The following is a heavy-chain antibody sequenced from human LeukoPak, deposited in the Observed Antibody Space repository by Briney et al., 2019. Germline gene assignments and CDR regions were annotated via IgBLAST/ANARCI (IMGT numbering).Heavy chain of an antibody. CDR1: GFTFSNYN. J-gene: IGHJ4*02. CDR2: ISTSGRAI. D-gene: IGHD3-22*01. Sequence: PGGSLRLSCAAPGFTFSNYNINWVRQAPGKGLEWVSYISTSGRAISYADSVKGRFTISRDNAKNSLFLQMNSLRDEDTAVYYCARVPLYDRSGYYFDYWGLGTLVTVSS. V-gene: IGHV3-48*02. CDR3: ARVPLYDRSGYYFDY.